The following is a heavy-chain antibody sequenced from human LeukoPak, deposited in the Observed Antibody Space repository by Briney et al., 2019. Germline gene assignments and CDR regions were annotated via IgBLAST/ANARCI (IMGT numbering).Heavy chain of an antibody. CDR1: GYTFTDYF. J-gene: IGHJ6*02. V-gene: IGHV1-46*01. CDR2: ITPGGGRT. CDR3: VTGLPEDFSHGLDV. Sequence: ASVNVSCKASGYTFTDYFMHWVRQAPGLGLAWMGVITPGGGRTTYAQYFQGRVTMTSDTSTSRVYMELSTLTSDDTAVYYCVTGLPEDFSHGLDVWGQGTTVTVSS.